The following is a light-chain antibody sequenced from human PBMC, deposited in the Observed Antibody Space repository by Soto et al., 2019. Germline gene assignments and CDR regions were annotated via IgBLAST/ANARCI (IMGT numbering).Light chain of an antibody. CDR2: GTS. CDR3: QQYHDWPLT. CDR1: QSMNSN. J-gene: IGKJ4*01. Sequence: EIVMTQSPATLSVSPGERATLSCRASQSMNSNLAWYQQKPGQALRLLIYGTSTRATGIPARFSGSGSGTEFTLTISSLQSEDFAVYYCQQYHDWPLTFGGGTKVEIK. V-gene: IGKV3-15*01.